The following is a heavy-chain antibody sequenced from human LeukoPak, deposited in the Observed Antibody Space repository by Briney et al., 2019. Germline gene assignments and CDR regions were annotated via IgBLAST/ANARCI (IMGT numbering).Heavy chain of an antibody. CDR1: GASISRYY. J-gene: IGHJ4*02. CDR3: AGGGYCSSSSCFAPLFDW. CDR2: INNSETT. D-gene: IGHD2-2*01. V-gene: IGHV4-59*01. Sequence: SETLSLTCTVSGASISRYYWSWIRQSPGKGLEWIGYINNSETTNYNPSLKSRVAMSLYTSRSQFSLRLRSVTAADTALYFCAGGGYCSSSSCFAPLFDWWGRGTLVTVSS.